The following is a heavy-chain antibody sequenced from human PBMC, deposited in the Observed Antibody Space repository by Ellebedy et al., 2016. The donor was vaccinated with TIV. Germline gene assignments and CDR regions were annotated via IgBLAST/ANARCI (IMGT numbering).Heavy chain of an antibody. V-gene: IGHV3-7*01. J-gene: IGHJ5*02. CDR1: GFTFRSYW. CDR3: ARRGSYGDYAVQVNSWLDR. Sequence: PGGSLRLSCAASGFTFRSYWMPSVRQAPGRGLDSVANISEDGSGIYYVDSVKGRFTISRDNAKSSLYLQMNSLKVEDTAVYFCARRGSYGDYAVQVNSWLDRWGQGTLVTVSS. CDR2: ISEDGSGI. D-gene: IGHD3-16*01.